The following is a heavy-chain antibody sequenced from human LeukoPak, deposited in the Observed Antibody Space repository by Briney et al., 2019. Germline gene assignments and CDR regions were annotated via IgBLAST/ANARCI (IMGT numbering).Heavy chain of an antibody. CDR1: GFTFSDYY. V-gene: IGHV3-11*04. CDR3: AKDSYGGLGSIDY. Sequence: GGSLRLSCAASGFTFSDYYMSWIRQAPGKGLEWVSYISSSGSTIYYADSVKGRFTISRDDSKNTLFLQMNSLRADDTAVYYCAKDSYGGLGSIDYWGQGTLVTVSS. D-gene: IGHD4-23*01. CDR2: ISSSGSTI. J-gene: IGHJ4*02.